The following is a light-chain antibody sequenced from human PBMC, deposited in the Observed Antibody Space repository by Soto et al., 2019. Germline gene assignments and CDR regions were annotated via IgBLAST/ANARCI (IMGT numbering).Light chain of an antibody. Sequence: QSALTQPASVSGSPGQSITISCTGTSSDVGNYNSVSWYQQHPGKAPKLMIYEVSNRSSGVSNRFSGTKSGNTASLTISGLQGEDEADYYCSSYTTTTTYVFGTGTKVTVL. V-gene: IGLV2-14*01. CDR1: SSDVGNYNS. CDR3: SSYTTTTTYV. J-gene: IGLJ1*01. CDR2: EVS.